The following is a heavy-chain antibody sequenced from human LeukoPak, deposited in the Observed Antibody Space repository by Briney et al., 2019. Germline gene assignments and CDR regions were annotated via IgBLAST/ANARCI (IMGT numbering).Heavy chain of an antibody. D-gene: IGHD3-22*01. V-gene: IGHV4-59*12. CDR3: ARESVYYDSSGYNDVFDI. CDR2: IYYSGST. CDR1: GQSIRGFY. J-gene: IGHJ3*02. Sequence: SETLSLTCTVSGQSIRGFYWTWIRHPPGKGLEWIGYIYYSGSTNYNPSLKRRIPMSVDTSNTQFSLKLSSVSAADMAVYYCARESVYYDSSGYNDVFDIWGQGTMVTVSS.